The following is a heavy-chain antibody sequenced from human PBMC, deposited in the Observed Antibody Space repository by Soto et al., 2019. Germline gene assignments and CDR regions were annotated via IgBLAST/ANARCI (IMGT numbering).Heavy chain of an antibody. J-gene: IGHJ4*02. CDR2: INSDGSST. V-gene: IGHV3-74*01. CDR3: ARVDWVTGTFDY. CDR1: GFTFSSYW. D-gene: IGHD3-9*01. Sequence: GSLRLSCAASGFTFSSYWMHWVRQAPGKGLVWVSRINSDGSSTSYADSVKGRFTISRDNAKNTLYLQMNSLRAEDTAVYYCARVDWVTGTFDYWGQGTLVTVYS.